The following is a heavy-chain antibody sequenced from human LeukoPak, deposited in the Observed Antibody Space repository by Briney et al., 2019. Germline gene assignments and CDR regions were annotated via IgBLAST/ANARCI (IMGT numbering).Heavy chain of an antibody. CDR1: GITFSGYD. D-gene: IGHD6-19*01. V-gene: IGHV3-13*01. CDR2: NGPAGDT. Sequence: PGGSLRLSCAASGITFSGYDMHWVRQGTGKNLEWVSANGPAGDTYYSDSVKGRFTISREDARNSLYLQMNSLTAEDTAVYCCARDAVPGRGGAFDYWGQGTLVIVSS. CDR3: ARDAVPGRGGAFDY. J-gene: IGHJ4*02.